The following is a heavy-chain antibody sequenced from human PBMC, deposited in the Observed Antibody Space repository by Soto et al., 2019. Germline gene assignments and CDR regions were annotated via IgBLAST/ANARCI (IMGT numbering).Heavy chain of an antibody. CDR1: GDSISSFY. V-gene: IGHV4-4*08. J-gene: IGHJ6*02. D-gene: IGHD2-8*02. CDR3: ARYXSHYYYYKMDV. Sequence: QVQLQESGPRLVKPSETLSLTCTVSGDSISSFYWXWIRQPPGKGLEWIGYIYSSGTTSYNPSLKSPGTNXXXTSXXXXXXXXXXXXXXXTXXXYXARYXSHYYYYKMDVWGQGTTVTVSS. CDR2: IYSSGTT.